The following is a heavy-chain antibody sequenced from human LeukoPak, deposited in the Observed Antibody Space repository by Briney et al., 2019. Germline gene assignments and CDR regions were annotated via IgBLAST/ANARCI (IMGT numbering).Heavy chain of an antibody. V-gene: IGHV3-49*03. CDR2: IRSKAYGGTT. J-gene: IGHJ4*02. Sequence: QPGRSLRLSCTASGFPFGDYAMSWFRQARGKGLEWVGFIRSKAYGGTTEYAASAKGRFNISRDDSKSIAYLQMNRLKTEDTAVYYCTRSGGSYRHRTDYWGQGTLVTVSS. D-gene: IGHD3-16*02. CDR1: GFPFGDYA. CDR3: TRSGGSYRHRTDY.